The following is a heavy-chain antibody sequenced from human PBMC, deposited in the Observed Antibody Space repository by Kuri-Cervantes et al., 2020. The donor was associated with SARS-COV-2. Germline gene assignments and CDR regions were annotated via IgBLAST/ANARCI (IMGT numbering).Heavy chain of an antibody. CDR2: IRYDGSNK. CDR3: AKAGKKEGYCSSTSCYLDSDY. V-gene: IGHV3-30*02. CDR1: GFTFSSYG. J-gene: IGHJ4*02. D-gene: IGHD2-2*01. Sequence: GGSLRLSCAASGFTFSSYGMHWVRQAPGKGLEWVAFIRYDGSNKYYADSVKGRFTISRDNFKNTLYLQMNSLRAEDTAVYYCAKAGKKEGYCSSTSCYLDSDYWGQGTLVTVSS.